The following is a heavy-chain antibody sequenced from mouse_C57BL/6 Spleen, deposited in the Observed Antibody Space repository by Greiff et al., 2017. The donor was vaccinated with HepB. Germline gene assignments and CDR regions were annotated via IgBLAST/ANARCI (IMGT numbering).Heavy chain of an antibody. CDR2: IDPSDSYT. CDR3: GSRDGYYGAMDY. CDR1: GYTFTSYW. V-gene: IGHV1-69*01. Sequence: QVQLQQPGAELVMPGASVKLSCKASGYTFTSYWMHWVKQRPGQGLEWIGEIDPSDSYTNYNQKFKGKSTLTVDKSSSTAYMQLSSLTSEDSAVYYCGSRDGYYGAMDYWGQGTSVTVSS. D-gene: IGHD2-3*01. J-gene: IGHJ4*01.